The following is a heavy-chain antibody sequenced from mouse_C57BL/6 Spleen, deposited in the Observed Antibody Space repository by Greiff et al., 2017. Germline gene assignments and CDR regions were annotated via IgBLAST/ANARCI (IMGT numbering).Heavy chain of an antibody. D-gene: IGHD2-1*01. CDR3: ASGHSGNPFAY. V-gene: IGHV2-6*01. Sequence: VKLMESGPGLVAPSQSLSITCTVSGFSLTSYGVDWVRQSPGKGLEWLGVIWGVGSTNYNSALKSRLSISKDNSKSQVFLKMNSLQTDDTAMYYCASGHSGNPFAYWGQGTLGTVSA. CDR1: GFSLTSYG. J-gene: IGHJ3*01. CDR2: IWGVGST.